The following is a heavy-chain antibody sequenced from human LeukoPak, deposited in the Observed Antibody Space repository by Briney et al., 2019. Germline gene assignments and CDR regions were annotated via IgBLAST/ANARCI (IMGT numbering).Heavy chain of an antibody. J-gene: IGHJ4*02. D-gene: IGHD3-3*01. CDR3: ARGPYDFWSGYYTPTPGYFDY. Sequence: SETLSLTCTVSGGSISSYYWSWIRQPAGKGLEWIGRIYYSGSTYYNPSLKSRVTISVDTSKNQFSLKLSSVTAADTAVYYCARGPYDFWSGYYTPTPGYFDYWGQGTLVTVSS. CDR2: IYYSGST. V-gene: IGHV4-4*07. CDR1: GGSISSYY.